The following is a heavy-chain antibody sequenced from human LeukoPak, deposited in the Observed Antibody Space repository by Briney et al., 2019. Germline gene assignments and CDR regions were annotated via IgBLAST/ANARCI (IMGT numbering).Heavy chain of an antibody. V-gene: IGHV3-23*01. J-gene: IGHJ4*02. Sequence: GGTLRLSCAASGFTFSSYGMSWVRQAPGKGLEWVSDISGSGGSTYYADSVKGRFTISRDNSKNTLYLQMNSLRAEDTAVYYCARDNSVVVTAIGVYWGQGTLVTVS. D-gene: IGHD2-21*02. CDR2: ISGSGGST. CDR1: GFTFSSYG. CDR3: ARDNSVVVTAIGVY.